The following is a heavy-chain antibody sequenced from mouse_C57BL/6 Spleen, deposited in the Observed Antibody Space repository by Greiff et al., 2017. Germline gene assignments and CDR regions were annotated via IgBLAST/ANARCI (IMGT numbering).Heavy chain of an antibody. J-gene: IGHJ2*01. V-gene: IGHV1-54*01. Sequence: VKLQESGAELVRPGTSVKVSCKASGYAFTNYLIEWVKQRPGQGLEWIGVINPGSGGTNYNEKFKGKATLTADKSSSTAYMQLSSLTSEDSAVYFCAREGPGQYYFDYWGQGTTLTVSS. CDR2: INPGSGGT. CDR1: GYAFTNYL. CDR3: AREGPGQYYFDY.